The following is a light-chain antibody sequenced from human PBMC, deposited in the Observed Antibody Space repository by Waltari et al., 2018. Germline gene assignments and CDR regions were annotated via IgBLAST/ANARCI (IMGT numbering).Light chain of an antibody. V-gene: IGLV1-47*01. CDR2: KDK. J-gene: IGLJ1*01. Sequence: QSVLTQPPSASGTPGQRVTISCSGTSSNIGRNYVFWFHQLPGTAPKVLIYKDKQRPSGVPDRFSGSKSCNSASLAISGLRSEDDADYYCATWDDSLSGYVFGSGTKVAVL. CDR1: SSNIGRNY. CDR3: ATWDDSLSGYV.